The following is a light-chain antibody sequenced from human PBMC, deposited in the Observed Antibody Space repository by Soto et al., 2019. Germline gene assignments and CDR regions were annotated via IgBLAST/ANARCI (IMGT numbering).Light chain of an antibody. V-gene: IGLV1-40*01. CDR3: QAYGSRRSGVV. CDR2: GNS. Sequence: QSVLTQPPSVSGAPGHRVTISCTGSRSNIGAGYDVHWYQQLPGTAPKLLIYGNSNRPSGFPDRFSGSKSGTSASLTITGLQAEDVDDYYCQAYGSRRSGVVFGGGTKVTVL. CDR1: RSNIGAGYD. J-gene: IGLJ2*01.